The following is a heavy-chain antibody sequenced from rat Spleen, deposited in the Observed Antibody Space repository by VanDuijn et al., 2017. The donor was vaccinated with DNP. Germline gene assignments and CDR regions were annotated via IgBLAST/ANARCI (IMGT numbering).Heavy chain of an antibody. D-gene: IGHD1-11*01. Sequence: EVQLVESGGGLVQPGRSLKLSCAASGFTFSDYNMAWVRQAPKKGLEWVATISYDGHSTYYRDSVKGRFTISRDNAKSSLSLQMDSLRSEDTATYYCSTGGTEFNHWGQGVMVTVSS. J-gene: IGHJ2*01. CDR3: STGGTEFNH. CDR2: ISYDGHST. V-gene: IGHV5-7*01. CDR1: GFTFSDYN.